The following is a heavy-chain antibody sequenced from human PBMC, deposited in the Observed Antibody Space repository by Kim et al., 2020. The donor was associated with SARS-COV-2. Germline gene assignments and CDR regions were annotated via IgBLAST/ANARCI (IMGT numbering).Heavy chain of an antibody. V-gene: IGHV4-31*03. CDR3: AREHTAMVHFDY. J-gene: IGHJ4*02. D-gene: IGHD5-18*01. Sequence: SETLSLTCTVSGGSISSGGYYWSWIRQHPGKGLEWIGYIYYSGSTYYNPSLKSRVTISVDTSKNQFSLKLSSVTVADTAVYYCAREHTAMVHFDYWGQGTLVTVSS. CDR1: GGSISSGGYY. CDR2: IYYSGST.